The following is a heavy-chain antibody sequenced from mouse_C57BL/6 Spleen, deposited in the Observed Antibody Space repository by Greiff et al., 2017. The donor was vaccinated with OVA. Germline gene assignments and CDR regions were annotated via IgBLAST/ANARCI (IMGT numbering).Heavy chain of an antibody. Sequence: EVKLMESEGGLVQPGSSMKLSCTASGFTFSDYYMAWVRQVPEKGLEWVANINYDGSSTYYLDSLKSRFIISRDNAKNILYLQMSSLKSEDTATYYCARDQESYDYGHYFDYWGQGTTLTVSS. V-gene: IGHV5-16*01. D-gene: IGHD2-4*01. CDR2: INYDGSST. CDR3: ARDQESYDYGHYFDY. J-gene: IGHJ2*01. CDR1: GFTFSDYY.